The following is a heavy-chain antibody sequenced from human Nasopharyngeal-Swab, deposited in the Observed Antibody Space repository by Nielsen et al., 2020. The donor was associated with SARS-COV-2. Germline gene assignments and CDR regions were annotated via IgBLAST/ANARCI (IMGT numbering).Heavy chain of an antibody. CDR3: AKPETGIQLWSTEPLDY. J-gene: IGHJ4*02. Sequence: GESLKISCAASGFTFSSYGMHWVRQAPGKGLEWVAVISYDGSNKYYADSVKGRFTISRDNSKNTLYLQMNSLRAEDTAVYYCAKPETGIQLWSTEPLDYWGQGTLVTVSS. CDR1: GFTFSSYG. D-gene: IGHD5-18*01. CDR2: ISYDGSNK. V-gene: IGHV3-30*18.